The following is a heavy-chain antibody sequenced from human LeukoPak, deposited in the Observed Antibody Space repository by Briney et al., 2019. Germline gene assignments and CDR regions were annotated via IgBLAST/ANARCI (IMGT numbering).Heavy chain of an antibody. CDR1: GFTFSNFA. Sequence: GRSLRLSCAASGFTFSNFAMHWVRQAPGKGLEWVAIISYDGSNKYYADSVKGRFTISRDNSKNTLYLQMNSLRAEDTAVYYCARVGRGYSFNVYYFDYWGQGTLVTVSS. CDR3: ARVGRGYSFNVYYFDY. D-gene: IGHD5-18*01. V-gene: IGHV3-30*04. J-gene: IGHJ4*02. CDR2: ISYDGSNK.